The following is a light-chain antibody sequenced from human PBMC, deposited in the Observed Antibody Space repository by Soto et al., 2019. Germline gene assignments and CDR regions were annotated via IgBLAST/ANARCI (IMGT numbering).Light chain of an antibody. CDR2: DVS. Sequence: ALTQPASVSGSPGQSITISCTGTSSDVGGYNYVSWYQQHPGKAPKLMIYDVSNRPSGVSDRFSGSKSGNTASLIISGLQAEDEADYYCSSYTGSSTRVVFGGGTKLTVL. J-gene: IGLJ2*01. V-gene: IGLV2-14*03. CDR1: SSDVGGYNY. CDR3: SSYTGSSTRVV.